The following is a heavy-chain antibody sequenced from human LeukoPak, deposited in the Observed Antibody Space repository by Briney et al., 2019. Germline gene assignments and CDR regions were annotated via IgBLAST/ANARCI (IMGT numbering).Heavy chain of an antibody. Sequence: PETLSLTCTVSGGSISSYYWSWIRQPPGKGLEWIGYIYNSGSTNYNPSLKSRVTISVDTSKNQFSLKLSSVTAADTAVYYCARYSGSYYRHFDYWGQGTLVTVSS. D-gene: IGHD1-26*01. CDR3: ARYSGSYYRHFDY. V-gene: IGHV4-59*01. J-gene: IGHJ4*02. CDR1: GGSISSYY. CDR2: IYNSGST.